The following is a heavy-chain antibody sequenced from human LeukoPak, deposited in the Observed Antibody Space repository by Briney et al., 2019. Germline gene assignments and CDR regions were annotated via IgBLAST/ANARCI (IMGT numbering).Heavy chain of an antibody. CDR1: GYTFTSYA. CDR2: INTNTGNP. D-gene: IGHD5-12*01. Sequence: ASVKVSCKASGYTFTSYAMNWVRQAPGQGLEWMGWINTNTGNPTYAQGFTGRFVFSLDTSVSTAYLQISSLKAEDTAAYYCARGYDSDYYYYMDVWGKGTTVTVSS. J-gene: IGHJ6*03. CDR3: ARGYDSDYYYYMDV. V-gene: IGHV7-4-1*02.